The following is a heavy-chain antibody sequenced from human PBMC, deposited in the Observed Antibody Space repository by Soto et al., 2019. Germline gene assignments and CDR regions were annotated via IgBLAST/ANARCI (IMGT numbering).Heavy chain of an antibody. V-gene: IGHV4-59*08. Sequence: SETLSLTCTVSGGSISSYYWSWIRQPPGKGLEWIGYIYYSGSTNYNPSLKSRVTISVDTSKNQFSLKLSSVTAADTAVYYCARSSSGWHQFDYWGQGTLVTVSS. J-gene: IGHJ4*02. CDR3: ARSSSGWHQFDY. CDR2: IYYSGST. CDR1: GGSISSYY. D-gene: IGHD6-19*01.